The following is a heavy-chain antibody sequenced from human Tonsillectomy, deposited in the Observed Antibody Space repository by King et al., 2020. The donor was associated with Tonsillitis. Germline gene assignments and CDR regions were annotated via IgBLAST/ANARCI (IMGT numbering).Heavy chain of an antibody. CDR2: ISYDGSSI. CDR3: AKDQVGRGSGWYRVDY. D-gene: IGHD6-19*01. V-gene: IGHV3-30*18. J-gene: IGHJ4*02. CDR1: GFTFSSYG. Sequence: VQLVESGGGVVQPGRSLRLSCAASGFTFSSYGMHWVRQAPGTGLEWVAGISYDGSSIYYEDSVKGRFTISRDSSKNTLFLQMNSLRAEDTAVYYCAKDQVGRGSGWYRVDYWGQGTLVTVSS.